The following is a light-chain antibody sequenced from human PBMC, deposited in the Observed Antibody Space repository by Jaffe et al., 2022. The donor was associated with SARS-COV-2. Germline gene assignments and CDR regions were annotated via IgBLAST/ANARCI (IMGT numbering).Light chain of an antibody. CDR3: NSYTTSSAVV. V-gene: IGLV2-14*03. J-gene: IGLJ2*01. Sequence: QSALTQPASVSGSPGQSITISCTGTSSDIGGYNYVSWYQQYPGKAPKLIIFDVSSRPSGVSDRFSGSKSGNTASLTISGLQAEDESDYYCNSYTTSSAVVFGGGTKLTVL. CDR2: DVS. CDR1: SSDIGGYNY.